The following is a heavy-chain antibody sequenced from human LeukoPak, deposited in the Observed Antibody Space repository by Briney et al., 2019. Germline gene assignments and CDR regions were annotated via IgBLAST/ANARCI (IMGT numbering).Heavy chain of an antibody. J-gene: IGHJ6*02. D-gene: IGHD4-23*01. Sequence: EASVKVSCKASGYTFTSYYMHWVRQAPGQGLEWMGIINPSGGSTSYAQKFQGRVTMTRDTSTSTVYMELGSLRSEDTAVCYCARVGHGGNSLDYYYYGMDVWGQGTTVTVSS. CDR3: ARVGHGGNSLDYYYYGMDV. V-gene: IGHV1-46*01. CDR1: GYTFTSYY. CDR2: INPSGGST.